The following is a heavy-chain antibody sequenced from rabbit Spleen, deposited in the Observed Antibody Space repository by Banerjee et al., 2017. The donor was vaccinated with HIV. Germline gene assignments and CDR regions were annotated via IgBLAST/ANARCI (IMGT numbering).Heavy chain of an antibody. CDR1: GVSLNDKDV. D-gene: IGHD2-1*01. J-gene: IGHJ4*01. CDR2: INTATGKG. V-gene: IGHV1S45*01. CDR3: ARDLVGVIGWNFYL. Sequence: QEQVEESGGRLVQPGGSLTLTCKASGVSLNDKDVMCWVRQAPGKGLEWIACINTATGKGVYANWAKGRFTISRTPSTTVTLRMTSLTAADRATYFCARDLVGVIGWNFYLWGPGTLVTVS.